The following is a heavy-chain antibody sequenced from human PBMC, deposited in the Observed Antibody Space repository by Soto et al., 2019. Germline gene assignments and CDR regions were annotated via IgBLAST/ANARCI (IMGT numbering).Heavy chain of an antibody. V-gene: IGHV1-18*04. CDR2: ISAYNGNT. Sequence: ASVKVSCKASGYTSTSCTISWVRQAPGQGLEWMGWISAYNGNTNYAQKLQGRVTMTTDTSTSTAYTKLRSLRSDDTAVYYCARDAVVTLSTYYYHSGMDVWGQGTTVTVSS. D-gene: IGHD2-21*02. CDR1: GYTSTSCT. CDR3: ARDAVVTLSTYYYHSGMDV. J-gene: IGHJ6*02.